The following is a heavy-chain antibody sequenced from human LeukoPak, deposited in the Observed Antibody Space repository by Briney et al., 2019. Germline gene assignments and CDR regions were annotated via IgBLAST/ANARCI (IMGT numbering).Heavy chain of an antibody. CDR2: INTSGNT. CDR3: ARDRLGFRVDV. D-gene: IGHD3-10*01. J-gene: IGHJ6*04. Sequence: SETLSLTCTVSGDSLSGSYWTWIRQSAGKGLEWIGRINTSGNTNYNPSLKSRVTMSLDTSKNQFSLNMSSVTVADTAVYYCARDRLGFRVDVWGKGTTVTFSS. CDR1: GDSLSGSY. V-gene: IGHV4-4*07.